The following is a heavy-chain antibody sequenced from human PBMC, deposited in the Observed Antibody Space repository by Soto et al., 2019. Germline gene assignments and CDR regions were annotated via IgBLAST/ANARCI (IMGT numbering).Heavy chain of an antibody. CDR1: GFTFSSYG. Sequence: PGGSLRLSCAASGFTFSSYGIHWVRQAPGKGLEWVAVISYDGNKKYYADSVRGRLTISRDNSMSTLYLQMNSLRAEDTAVYYCAKMLTPVESYSFYAMDVWGQGTTVTVSS. J-gene: IGHJ6*02. V-gene: IGHV3-30*18. D-gene: IGHD2-8*01. CDR2: ISYDGNKK. CDR3: AKMLTPVESYSFYAMDV.